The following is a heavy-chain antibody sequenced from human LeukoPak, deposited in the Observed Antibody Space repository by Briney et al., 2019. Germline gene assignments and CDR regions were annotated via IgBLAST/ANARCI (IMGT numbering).Heavy chain of an antibody. CDR2: IYYSGST. J-gene: IGHJ4*02. D-gene: IGHD6-19*01. CDR1: GGSISSYY. CDR3: AREGAEGPPLYYFDY. Sequence: SETLSLTCTVSGGSISSYYWSWIRQPPGKGLEWIGYIYYSGSTNYNPSLKSRVTISVDTSKNQFSPKLSSVTAADTAVYYCAREGAEGPPLYYFDYWGQGTLSPSPQ. V-gene: IGHV4-59*01.